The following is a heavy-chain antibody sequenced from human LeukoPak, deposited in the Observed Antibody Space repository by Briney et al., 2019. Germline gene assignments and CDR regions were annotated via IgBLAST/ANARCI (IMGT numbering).Heavy chain of an antibody. CDR1: GGSISSYY. V-gene: IGHV4-59*01. J-gene: IGHJ3*02. CDR3: ARDGQYSSGWKDAFDI. Sequence: SGTLSLTCTVSGGSISSYYWSWIRQPPGKGLEWIGYIYYSGSTNYNPSLKSRVTISVDTSKNQFSLKLSSVTAADTAVYYCARDGQYSSGWKDAFDIWGQGTMVTVSS. D-gene: IGHD6-19*01. CDR2: IYYSGST.